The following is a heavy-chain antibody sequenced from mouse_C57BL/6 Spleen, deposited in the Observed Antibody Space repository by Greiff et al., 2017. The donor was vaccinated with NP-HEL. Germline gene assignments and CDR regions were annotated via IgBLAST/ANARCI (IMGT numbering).Heavy chain of an antibody. CDR2: IDPSDSYT. Sequence: QVQLQQPGAELVMPGASVKLSCKASGYTFTSYWMHWVKQRPGQGLEWIGEIDPSDSYTNYNQKFKGKSTLTVDKSSSTAYMQLSSLTSEDSAVYYCARWGYSRDYAMDYWGQGTSVTVSS. J-gene: IGHJ4*01. V-gene: IGHV1-69*01. D-gene: IGHD2-5*01. CDR3: ARWGYSRDYAMDY. CDR1: GYTFTSYW.